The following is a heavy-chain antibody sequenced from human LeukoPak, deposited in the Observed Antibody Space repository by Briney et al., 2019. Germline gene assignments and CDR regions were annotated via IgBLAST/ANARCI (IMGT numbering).Heavy chain of an antibody. CDR1: GYTFTGYY. CDR3: ASSRTGYCSGGSCYGWFDP. CDR2: INPNSGGT. Sequence: ASVKVSCKASGYTFTGYYMHWVRQAPGQGLEWMGWINPNSGGTNYAQKFQGRATMTRDTSISTAYMELSRLRSDDTAVYYCASSRTGYCSGGSCYGWFDPWGQGTLVTVSS. J-gene: IGHJ5*02. V-gene: IGHV1-2*02. D-gene: IGHD2-15*01.